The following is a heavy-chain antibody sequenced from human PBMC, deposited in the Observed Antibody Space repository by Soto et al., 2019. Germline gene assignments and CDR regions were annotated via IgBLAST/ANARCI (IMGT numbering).Heavy chain of an antibody. CDR1: GYTLSNYA. Sequence: QVQLVQSGAEVKKPGASVKVSCKASGYTLSNYAITWVRQAPGQGLEWMGWISGYNGNTNYAQKLQGRVTMTTDTSTSTVYMELRGLRSDDTAVYYSARDTTYSSGWNFDYWGQGTLVTVSS. CDR3: ARDTTYSSGWNFDY. J-gene: IGHJ4*02. V-gene: IGHV1-18*01. D-gene: IGHD6-19*01. CDR2: ISGYNGNT.